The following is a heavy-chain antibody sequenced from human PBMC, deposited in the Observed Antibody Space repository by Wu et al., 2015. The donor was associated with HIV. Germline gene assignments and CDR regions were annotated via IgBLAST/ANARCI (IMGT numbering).Heavy chain of an antibody. Sequence: QVQLEQSGADVKKPGASVKVSCKASGYTFTGYYIHWVRQAPGHGLEWMGWISTYNGNTKFAEKFQDRITLTRDTSTNSVYLDLGSLRSDDSAIYYCARGLPLTVGTTYYFDHWGQGTLVTVSS. V-gene: IGHV1-18*04. CDR1: GYTFTGYY. CDR2: ISTYNGNT. D-gene: IGHD1-26*01. CDR3: ARGLPLTVGTTYYFDH. J-gene: IGHJ4*02.